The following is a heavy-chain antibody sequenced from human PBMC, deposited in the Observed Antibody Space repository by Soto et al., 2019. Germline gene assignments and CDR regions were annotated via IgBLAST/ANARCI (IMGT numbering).Heavy chain of an antibody. CDR3: AKQRAGVRGVRWGVEY. V-gene: IGHV3-23*01. CDR2: ISGSGGRT. CDR1: GFTFSSYA. Sequence: PGGSLRLSCAASGFTFSSYAMSWVRKSPGKGLEWVSAISGSGGRTYYADSVKGRFTISRGNSKNTLYLKMNSLRAQDTAVHYCAKQRAGVRGVRWGVEYRGQGTLVTVSS. D-gene: IGHD4-17*01. J-gene: IGHJ4*01.